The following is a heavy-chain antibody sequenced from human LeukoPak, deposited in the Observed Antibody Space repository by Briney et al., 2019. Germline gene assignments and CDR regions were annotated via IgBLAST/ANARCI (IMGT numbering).Heavy chain of an antibody. Sequence: VASVKVSCKASGYTFTSYYMHWVRQAPGQGPEWMGIINPSGGSTSYAQKFQGRVTMTRDTSTSTLYMELSSLRSEDTAFYYCARRARGSWINDAFDIWGQGTTVTVSS. D-gene: IGHD2-2*03. CDR3: ARRARGSWINDAFDI. CDR1: GYTFTSYY. CDR2: INPSGGST. V-gene: IGHV1-46*01. J-gene: IGHJ3*02.